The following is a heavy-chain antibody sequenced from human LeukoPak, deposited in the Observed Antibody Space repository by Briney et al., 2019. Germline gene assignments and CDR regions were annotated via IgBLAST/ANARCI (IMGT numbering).Heavy chain of an antibody. V-gene: IGHV1-2*02. CDR1: GYTFTDYY. CDR2: INPNSGGT. J-gene: IGHJ4*02. CDR3: ARDRPLDADDYYGFYYFDY. D-gene: IGHD3-10*01. Sequence: ASVKVSCKASGYTFTDYYMHWVRQARGQGVEWMGWINPNSGGTNHAQKFQGRFTITRDSSISTAYMQLSRLRSDDTAVYYCARDRPLDADDYYGFYYFDYWGQGTLVTVSS.